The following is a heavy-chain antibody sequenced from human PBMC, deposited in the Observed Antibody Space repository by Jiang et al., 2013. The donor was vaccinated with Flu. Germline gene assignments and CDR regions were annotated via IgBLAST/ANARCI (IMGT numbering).Heavy chain of an antibody. V-gene: IGHV4-59*08. D-gene: IGHD2-2*01. CDR1: GGSLSSYY. CDR2: IYYSGTI. Sequence: TLSLTCTVSGGSLSSYYWSWIRQPPGKGLECIGYIYYSGTINYNPSLRSRVTISVDTSKNQFSLKLSSVTAADTAVYYCARLPVPRKRDAFYYGLDVWGQGTTVTVSS. J-gene: IGHJ6*02. CDR3: ARLPVPRKRDAFYYGLDV.